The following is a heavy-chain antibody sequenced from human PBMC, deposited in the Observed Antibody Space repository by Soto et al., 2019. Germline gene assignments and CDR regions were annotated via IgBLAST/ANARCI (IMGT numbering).Heavy chain of an antibody. CDR2: MNPNSGNT. J-gene: IGHJ4*02. CDR1: GYTFTSYD. CDR3: ARGLIYSSSWYPFDY. Sequence: ASVKVSCKVSGYTFTSYDINWVRQATGQGLEWMGWMNPNSGNTGYAQKFQGRVTMTRNTSISTAYMELSTLRSEDTAVYYCARGLIYSSSWYPFDYWGQGTLVTVSS. D-gene: IGHD6-13*01. V-gene: IGHV1-8*01.